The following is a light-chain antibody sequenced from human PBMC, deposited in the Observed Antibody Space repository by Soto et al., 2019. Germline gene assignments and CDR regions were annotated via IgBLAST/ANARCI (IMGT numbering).Light chain of an antibody. CDR1: QDVSDF. Sequence: TQSPSILSASVGDRVTLTCRASQDVSDFLAWYQQKPGQAPRLLIYGASRRATGVPARFSGGGSGTEFTLTISSLQSEDFGIYYCQQYNNWPLITFGQGTRLEIK. J-gene: IGKJ5*01. V-gene: IGKV3-15*01. CDR3: QQYNNWPLIT. CDR2: GAS.